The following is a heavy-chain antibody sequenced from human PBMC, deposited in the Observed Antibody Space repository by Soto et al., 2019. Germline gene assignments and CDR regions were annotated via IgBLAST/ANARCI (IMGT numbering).Heavy chain of an antibody. D-gene: IGHD4-4*01. CDR2: INPRGGST. J-gene: IGHJ6*02. Sequence: QVQLVQSGAEVKKPGASVKVSCKASGYTFTSYYMHWVRQAPGQGLEWMGIINPRGGSTSYAQKFQGRVTMTRDTSTSTVYMELSSLRSEDTAVYYCASPTYYSNYDYYYYGMDVWGQGTTVTVSS. CDR1: GYTFTSYY. CDR3: ASPTYYSNYDYYYYGMDV. V-gene: IGHV1-46*01.